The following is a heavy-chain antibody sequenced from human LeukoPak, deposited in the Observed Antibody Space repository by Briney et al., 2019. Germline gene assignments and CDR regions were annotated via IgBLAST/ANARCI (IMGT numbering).Heavy chain of an antibody. CDR2: IKHDGSEK. CDR1: GFTFSRYW. Sequence: GGSLRLSCAASGFTFSRYWMSWVRQAPGKGLEWVATIKHDGSEKYYVDSVKGRFTISRDNAKNSLYLQMNSLRGEDTAVYYCARDRDYYNYFEYWGQGTLVTVSS. J-gene: IGHJ4*02. V-gene: IGHV3-7*01. D-gene: IGHD3-10*01. CDR3: ARDRDYYNYFEY.